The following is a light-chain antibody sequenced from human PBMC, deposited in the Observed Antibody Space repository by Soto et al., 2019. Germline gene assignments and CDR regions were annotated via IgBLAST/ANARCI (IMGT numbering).Light chain of an antibody. CDR2: GAS. Sequence: EIVMTQSPSTLSVSPGERSTLSFRASRSVSSNLAWYQQKPGQAPRLLIYGASTRATGIPARFSGSGSGTDFTLTISRLEPEDFAVYYCQQYGSSGTFGQGTKVDIK. CDR3: QQYGSSGT. J-gene: IGKJ1*01. CDR1: RSVSSN. V-gene: IGKV3-15*01.